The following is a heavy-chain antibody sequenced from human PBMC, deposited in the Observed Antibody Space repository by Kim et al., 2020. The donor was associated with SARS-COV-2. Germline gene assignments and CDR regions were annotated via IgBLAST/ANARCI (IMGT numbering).Heavy chain of an antibody. CDR1: GFTFSSYG. CDR2: ISYDGSNK. J-gene: IGHJ6*02. CDR3: AKDGDPLKYYYYYGMDV. D-gene: IGHD4-17*01. V-gene: IGHV3-30*18. Sequence: GGSLRLSCAASGFTFSSYGMHWVRQAPGKGLEWVAVISYDGSNKYYADSVKGRFTISRDNSKNTLYLQMNSLRAEDTAVYYCAKDGDPLKYYYYYGMDVWGQGTTVTVSS.